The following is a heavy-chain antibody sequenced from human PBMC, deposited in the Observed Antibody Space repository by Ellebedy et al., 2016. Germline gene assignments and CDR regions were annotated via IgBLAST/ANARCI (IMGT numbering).Heavy chain of an antibody. J-gene: IGHJ4*02. D-gene: IGHD6-13*01. V-gene: IGHV3-21*01. CDR3: GRGMAAYRGDH. Sequence: GGSLRLSXVASGFIFSSYHMNWVRQAPGKGLEWVSSISDSSHYIYYADSVKGRFTISRDNAQNSLYLQMHSLRAEDTAVYYCGRGMAAYRGDHWGQGILVTVSS. CDR2: ISDSSHYI. CDR1: GFIFSSYH.